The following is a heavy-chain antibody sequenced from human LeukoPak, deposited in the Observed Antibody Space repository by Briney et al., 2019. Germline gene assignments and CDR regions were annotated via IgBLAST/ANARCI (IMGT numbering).Heavy chain of an antibody. CDR3: ARFGRLSGYYDAFDI. J-gene: IGHJ3*02. D-gene: IGHD3-3*01. V-gene: IGHV4-61*01. CDR1: GGSVSSGSYS. CDR2: VSYTGSI. Sequence: SQTLSLTCTVSGGSVSSGSYSWSWIRQSPVKGLEWIGYVSYTGSITYNPSLKSRVTISLETSKKQFSLMLTSVTAADTAVYFCARFGRLSGYYDAFDIWGPGTVVTVSS.